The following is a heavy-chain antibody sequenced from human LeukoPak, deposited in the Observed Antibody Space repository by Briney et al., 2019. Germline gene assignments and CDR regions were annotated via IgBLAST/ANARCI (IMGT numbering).Heavy chain of an antibody. Sequence: PSETLSLTCAVSGGSISSTSYYWGWIRQPPGKGLEWIGSIYYSGSTYYNPSLKSRLTISVDTSKNQFSLKLSSVTAADTAVYYCARGRYYYGSGSYVKYYYYYMDVWGKGTTVTVSS. CDR3: ARGRYYYGSGSYVKYYYYYMDV. CDR2: IYYSGST. CDR1: GGSISSTSYY. D-gene: IGHD3-10*01. V-gene: IGHV4-39*01. J-gene: IGHJ6*03.